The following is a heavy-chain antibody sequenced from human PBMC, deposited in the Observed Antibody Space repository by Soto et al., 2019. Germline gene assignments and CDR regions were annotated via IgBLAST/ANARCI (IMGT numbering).Heavy chain of an antibody. CDR2: IDPSGSYT. V-gene: IGHV5-10-1*01. CDR1: GYSFTSYW. Sequence: GESLKISCKGSGYSFTSYWISWVRQMPGKGLEWMGRIDPSGSYTNYSPSFQGHVTISADKSISTAYLQWSSLKASDTAMYYCAAHHYYDCTGSLVPSHYYYYGMDVWGQGTTVTVSS. CDR3: AAHHYYDCTGSLVPSHYYYYGMDV. J-gene: IGHJ6*02. D-gene: IGHD3-22*01.